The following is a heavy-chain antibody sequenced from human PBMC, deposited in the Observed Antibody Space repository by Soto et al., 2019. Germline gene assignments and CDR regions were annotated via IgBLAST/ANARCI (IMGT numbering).Heavy chain of an antibody. J-gene: IGHJ6*02. CDR3: ARVFGVYCSSTSCYADGMDV. CDR1: GGTFSSYA. CDR2: IIPIFGTA. Sequence: QVQLVQSGAEVKKPGSSVKVSCKASGGTFSSYAISWVRQAPGQGLGWMGGIIPIFGTANYAQKFQGRVTITADESTSTAYMELSSLRSEDTAVYYCARVFGVYCSSTSCYADGMDVWGQGTTVTVSS. D-gene: IGHD2-2*01. V-gene: IGHV1-69*01.